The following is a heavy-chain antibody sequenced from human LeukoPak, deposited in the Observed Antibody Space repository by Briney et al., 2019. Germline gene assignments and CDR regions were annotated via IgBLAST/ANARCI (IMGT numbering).Heavy chain of an antibody. Sequence: ASVTVSCTASGGTFSSYAISWVRQAPGQGLEWMGGIIPIFGTANYAQKFQGRVTITADESTSTAYMELSSLRSEDTAVYYCARAPEYYYDSSGLYYYGMDVWGQGTTVTVSS. D-gene: IGHD3-22*01. V-gene: IGHV1-69*13. J-gene: IGHJ6*02. CDR3: ARAPEYYYDSSGLYYYGMDV. CDR2: IIPIFGTA. CDR1: GGTFSSYA.